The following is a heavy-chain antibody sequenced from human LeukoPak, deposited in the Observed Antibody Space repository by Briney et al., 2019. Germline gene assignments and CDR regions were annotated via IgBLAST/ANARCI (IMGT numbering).Heavy chain of an antibody. Sequence: ASVKVSCKASGYTLTSYGINWIRQAPGQGLEWMGWISTQSGNTNYAKKVQGRLTLTTDRSTNTAYMELRSLRSDDTAVYYCARGAYGDKWGQGTMVTVSS. CDR3: ARGAYGDK. J-gene: IGHJ4*02. D-gene: IGHD4-17*01. CDR1: GYTLTSYG. CDR2: ISTQSGNT. V-gene: IGHV1-18*01.